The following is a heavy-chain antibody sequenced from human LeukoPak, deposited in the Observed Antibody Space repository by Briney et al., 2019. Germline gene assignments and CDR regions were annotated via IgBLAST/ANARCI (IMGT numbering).Heavy chain of an antibody. D-gene: IGHD5-12*01. Sequence: PGGSLRLSCAASGFTFSSYWMSWVRQAPGKGLEWVANIKQDGSENYYVESVKGRFTISRDNSKNTLYLQMNSLRAEDTAVYYCARGPSGYHNTGGQGTLVTVSS. CDR2: IKQDGSEN. CDR3: ARGPSGYHNT. J-gene: IGHJ4*02. CDR1: GFTFSSYW. V-gene: IGHV3-7*01.